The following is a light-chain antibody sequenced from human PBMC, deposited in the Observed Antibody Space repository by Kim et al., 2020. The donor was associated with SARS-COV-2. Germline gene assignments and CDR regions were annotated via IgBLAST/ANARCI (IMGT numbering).Light chain of an antibody. Sequence: PGERATHSRRASQSVSSNLAWYQQKPGQAPRRRIYGASTRATGIPARFSGSGSGTEFTLTISSLQSEDFAVYYCQQYNNWPPMYTFGQGTKLEI. CDR1: QSVSSN. CDR3: QQYNNWPPMYT. V-gene: IGKV3-15*01. J-gene: IGKJ2*01. CDR2: GAS.